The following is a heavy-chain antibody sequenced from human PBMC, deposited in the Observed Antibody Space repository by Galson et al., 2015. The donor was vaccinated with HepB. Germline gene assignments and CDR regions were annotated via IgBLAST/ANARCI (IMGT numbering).Heavy chain of an antibody. Sequence: SLRLYCAASGFTFSTYDMSWVRQAPGKGLEWVSAISDTGGSTFYADSVKGRFTIFRDNSNNTLYMQMNSLRADDTAIYYCAKHRTTLRWFDYWGQGTLVTVSS. CDR3: AKHRTTLRWFDY. V-gene: IGHV3-23*01. J-gene: IGHJ4*02. CDR1: GFTFSTYD. D-gene: IGHD4-11*01. CDR2: ISDTGGST.